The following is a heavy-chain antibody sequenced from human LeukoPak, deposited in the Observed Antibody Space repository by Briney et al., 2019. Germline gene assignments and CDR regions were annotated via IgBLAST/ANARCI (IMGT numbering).Heavy chain of an antibody. CDR3: ARRQRGSYSYYYGMDV. CDR1: GGSFSGYY. Sequence: SETLSLTCAVYGGSFSGYYWSWIRQPPGKGLEWIGEINHSGSTNYNPSLKSRVTISVDTSKNQFSLKLSSVTAADTAVYYCARRQRGSYSYYYGMDVWGQGTTVTASS. CDR2: INHSGST. D-gene: IGHD1-26*01. V-gene: IGHV4-34*01. J-gene: IGHJ6*02.